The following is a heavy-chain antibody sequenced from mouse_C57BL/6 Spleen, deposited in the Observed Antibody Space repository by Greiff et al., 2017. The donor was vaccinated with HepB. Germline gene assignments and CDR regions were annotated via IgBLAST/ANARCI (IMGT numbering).Heavy chain of an antibody. V-gene: IGHV1-82*01. CDR1: GYAFSSSW. J-gene: IGHJ4*01. D-gene: IGHD2-3*01. Sequence: QVQLKESGPELVKPGASVKISCKASGYAFSSSWMNWVKQRPGKGLEWIGRIYPGDGDTNYNGKFKGKATLTADKSSSTAYMQLSSLTSEDSAVYFCARGYDGYSEAMDYWGQGTSVTVSS. CDR3: ARGYDGYSEAMDY. CDR2: IYPGDGDT.